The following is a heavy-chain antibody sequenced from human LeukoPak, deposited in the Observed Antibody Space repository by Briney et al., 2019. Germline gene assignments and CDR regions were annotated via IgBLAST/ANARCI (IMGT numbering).Heavy chain of an antibody. CDR2: IYTSGST. J-gene: IGHJ4*02. V-gene: IGHV4-4*07. CDR3: ARGPPPDFDY. Sequence: PSGTLSLTCTVSGDSISNYYWSWIRQPAGKGLEWIGRIYTSGSTDYNPSLKSRVTMSVDTSKNQFSLKVNSVTAADTAVYYCARGPPPDFDYWGLGTLVTVSS. CDR1: GDSISNYY.